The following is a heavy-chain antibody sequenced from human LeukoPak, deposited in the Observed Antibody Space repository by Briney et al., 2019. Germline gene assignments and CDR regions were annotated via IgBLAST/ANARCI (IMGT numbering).Heavy chain of an antibody. V-gene: IGHV1-18*01. CDR3: ARVKARSGSYSLDY. J-gene: IGHJ4*02. CDR2: ISAHNGDT. D-gene: IGHD1-26*01. CDR1: GYTFTTYG. Sequence: ASVKVSCKASGYTFTTYGISWVRQAPGQGLEWMGWISAHNGDTTYAQTLQGRVTMTTDTSTSTAYMELRSLRSDDTAVYYCARVKARSGSYSLDYWGQGTLVTVSS.